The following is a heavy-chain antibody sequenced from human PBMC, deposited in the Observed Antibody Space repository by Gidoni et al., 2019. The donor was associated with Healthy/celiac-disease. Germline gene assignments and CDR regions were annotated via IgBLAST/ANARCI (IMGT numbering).Heavy chain of an antibody. Sequence: QLQLQESGSGLVKPSQTLSLTCAVSGGSISSGGYSWSWIRQPPGKGLEWIGYIYHSGSTYYNPSLKSRVTISVDRSKNQFSLKLSSVTAADTAVYYCARTYYYDSSGYSDYGDGYYFDYWGQGTLVTVSS. V-gene: IGHV4-30-2*01. CDR2: IYHSGST. J-gene: IGHJ4*02. CDR1: GGSISSGGYS. CDR3: ARTYYYDSSGYSDYGDGYYFDY. D-gene: IGHD3-22*01.